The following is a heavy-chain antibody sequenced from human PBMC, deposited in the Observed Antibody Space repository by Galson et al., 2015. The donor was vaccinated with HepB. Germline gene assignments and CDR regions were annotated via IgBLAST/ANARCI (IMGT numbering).Heavy chain of an antibody. J-gene: IGHJ6*02. D-gene: IGHD2-15*01. Sequence: SLRLSCAASDFTFSSYAMNWVRQGPGKGLEWVSGISGIGASTFYAESVKGRFTISRDNSKNTLYLQMNFMGAEDTAVYYCVKGGRNYYYYYGMGVWGQGTTVTVSS. CDR1: DFTFSSYA. CDR3: VKGGRNYYYYYGMGV. V-gene: IGHV3-23*01. CDR2: ISGIGAST.